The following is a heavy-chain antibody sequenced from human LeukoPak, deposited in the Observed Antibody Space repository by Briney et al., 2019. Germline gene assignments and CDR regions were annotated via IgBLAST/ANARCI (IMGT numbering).Heavy chain of an antibody. CDR2: IYRSGTT. Sequence: GGSLRLSCAASDFTVSTNYMSWVRQAPGKGLEWVAVIYRSGTTYYADSMKGRFTISRDNSKNTVYLQMNSLRAEDTAVYYCARAPYSSNWYLDYWGQGTLVTVSS. CDR1: DFTVSTNY. D-gene: IGHD6-13*01. V-gene: IGHV3-53*01. J-gene: IGHJ4*02. CDR3: ARAPYSSNWYLDY.